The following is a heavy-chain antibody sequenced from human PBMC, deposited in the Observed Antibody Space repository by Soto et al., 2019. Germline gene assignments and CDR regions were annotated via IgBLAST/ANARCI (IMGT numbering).Heavy chain of an antibody. CDR2: IIPILGIA. CDR1: GGTFSSYT. V-gene: IGHV1-69*02. D-gene: IGHD2-8*01. Sequence: QVQLVQSGAEVKKPGSSVKVSCKASGGTFSSYTISWVRQAPGQGLEWMGRIIPILGIANYAQKFQGRVTITADKSTSTDYMELSSLRSEDTAVYYCARPRNGDPDPDAFDIWGQGTMVTVSS. CDR3: ARPRNGDPDPDAFDI. J-gene: IGHJ3*02.